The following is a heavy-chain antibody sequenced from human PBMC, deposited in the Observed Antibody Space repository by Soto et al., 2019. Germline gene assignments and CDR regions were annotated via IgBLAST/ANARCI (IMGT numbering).Heavy chain of an antibody. CDR3: ARDGSGVVAAGGTGAFDI. V-gene: IGHV4-31*03. CDR1: GGNIRSGGYY. J-gene: IGHJ3*02. D-gene: IGHD2-15*01. Sequence: TQSLTCTVSGGNIRSGGYYWSWIRQHPGKGLEWIGYIYYSGSTYYNPSLKSRVTISVDTSKNQFSLKLSSVTAADTAVYYCARDGSGVVAAGGTGAFDIWGQGTMVTVSS. CDR2: IYYSGST.